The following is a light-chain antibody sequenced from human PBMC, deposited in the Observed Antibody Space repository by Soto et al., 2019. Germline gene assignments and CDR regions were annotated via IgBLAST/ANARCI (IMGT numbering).Light chain of an antibody. Sequence: QAVVTQPASVSGSPGQSITISCTGTSSDIGSYKYVSWYQQHPGKAPKLMIYEVSNRPSGVSNRFSGSKSGNTASLTISGLQAEDEADYHCGSYTSSATLIFGGGTKLTVL. CDR2: EVS. V-gene: IGLV2-14*01. J-gene: IGLJ2*01. CDR3: GSYTSSATLI. CDR1: SSDIGSYKY.